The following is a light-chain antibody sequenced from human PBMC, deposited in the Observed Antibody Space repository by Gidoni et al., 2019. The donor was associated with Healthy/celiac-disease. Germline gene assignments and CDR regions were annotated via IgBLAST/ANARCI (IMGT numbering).Light chain of an antibody. Sequence: DIQMTQSPSSLSASVGDRVTITCRASQSISSYLNWYQQKPGKAPKLLIYAASSLQSGVPSRFSGSGSGTDFTLTISSLQPEDFATYYCQQSYSTPIXFXQGTKLAIK. J-gene: IGKJ2*01. CDR2: AAS. CDR1: QSISSY. V-gene: IGKV1-39*01. CDR3: QQSYSTPIX.